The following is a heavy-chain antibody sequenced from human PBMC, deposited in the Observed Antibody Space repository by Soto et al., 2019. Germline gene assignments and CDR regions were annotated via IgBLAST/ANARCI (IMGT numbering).Heavy chain of an antibody. Sequence: EVQLVESGGGLVQPGGSLRLCCVASGFTFSSHWMNWVRQVPGKGLEWVANIKEDGTEINYVDSVKGRFAISRDNAKNSLYLQMNSLRVDDTAVYHCVRSSGWTGDYWGQGMLVTVSS. D-gene: IGHD3-10*01. V-gene: IGHV3-7*04. CDR2: IKEDGTEI. CDR1: GFTFSSHW. J-gene: IGHJ4*02. CDR3: VRSSGWTGDY.